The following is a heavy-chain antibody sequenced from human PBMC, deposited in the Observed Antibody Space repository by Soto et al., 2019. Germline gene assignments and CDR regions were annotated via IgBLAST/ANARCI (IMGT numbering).Heavy chain of an antibody. CDR3: AKSAPMDAGDKYYYDF. J-gene: IGHJ4*02. D-gene: IGHD4-17*01. V-gene: IGHV1-69*01. CDR1: GCTFSTFG. Sequence: SCKASGCTFSTFGLSWVRQAPGQGLEWMGGIIPFFGTARYSQKFEDRITITADESTNTVYMDLRSLTSEDTAIYYCAKSAPMDAGDKYYYDFWGQGAMVTVSS. CDR2: IIPFFGTA.